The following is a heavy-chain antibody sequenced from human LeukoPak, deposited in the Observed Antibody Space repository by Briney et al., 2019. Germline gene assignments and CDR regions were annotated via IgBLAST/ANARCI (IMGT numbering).Heavy chain of an antibody. J-gene: IGHJ4*02. Sequence: RGSLRLSCAASGFTFSSYAMSWVRQAPGKGLEWVSAISGSGGSTYYADSVKGRFTISRDNSKNTLYLQMNSLRAEDTAVYYCAKGDYELSGAYWGQGTLVTVSS. V-gene: IGHV3-23*01. CDR1: GFTFSSYA. D-gene: IGHD4-17*01. CDR3: AKGDYELSGAY. CDR2: ISGSGGST.